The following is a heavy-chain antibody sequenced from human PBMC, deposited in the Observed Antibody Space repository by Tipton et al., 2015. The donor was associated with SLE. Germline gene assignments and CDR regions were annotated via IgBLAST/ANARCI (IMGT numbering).Heavy chain of an antibody. Sequence: TLSLTCTVSGGSLSSYYWSWFRQPAGKGLAWIGRIYTSGSTNYNPPLKSRVTMSVDTSKNQFSLKLGTVTAADTAVYYCASTSAYYYYGMDVWGQGTTVTVSS. CDR2: IYTSGST. CDR3: ASTSAYYYYGMDV. D-gene: IGHD6-6*01. CDR1: GGSLSSYY. J-gene: IGHJ6*02. V-gene: IGHV4-4*07.